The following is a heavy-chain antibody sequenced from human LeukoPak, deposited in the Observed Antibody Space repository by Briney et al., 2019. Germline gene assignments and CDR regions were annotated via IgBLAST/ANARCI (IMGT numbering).Heavy chain of an antibody. Sequence: PGGSLRLSCAAFGFTVSRTYMRWVRQAPGKGLEWVSVIYEGGDIYYADSVRGRFAISRDNSKNTVYLQMNGLRGEDTAVYYCARDPSGTGTGFDIWGQGTMVTVSS. CDR3: ARDPSGTGTGFDI. CDR1: GFTVSRTY. D-gene: IGHD3/OR15-3a*01. V-gene: IGHV3-66*01. CDR2: IYEGGDI. J-gene: IGHJ3*02.